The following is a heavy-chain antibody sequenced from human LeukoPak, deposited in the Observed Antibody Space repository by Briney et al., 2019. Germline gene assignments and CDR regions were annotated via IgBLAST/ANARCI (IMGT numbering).Heavy chain of an antibody. CDR2: ISAYNGNT. J-gene: IGHJ2*01. V-gene: IGHV1-18*01. Sequence: ASVKVSCKASGYTFTSYGISWVRQAPGQGLDWMGWISAYNGNTNYAQKLQGRVTMTTDTSTSTAYMELRSLRSDDTAVYYCVVVVLGWYFDLWGRGTLVTVSS. CDR1: GYTFTSYG. CDR3: VVVVLGWYFDL. D-gene: IGHD2-15*01.